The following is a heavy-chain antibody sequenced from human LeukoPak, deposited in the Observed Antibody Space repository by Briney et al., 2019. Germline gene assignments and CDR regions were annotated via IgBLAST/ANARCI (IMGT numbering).Heavy chain of an antibody. CDR2: IDYSGTT. V-gene: IGHV4-31*03. CDR3: ARGESGMDV. J-gene: IGHJ6*02. Sequence: PSETLSLTCTVSGGSISSGDYYWSWIRQHPGTGLEWIGYIDYSGTTFYNLSLKSRVTISVDTSKNQFSLKLSSVTAADTAVYYCARGESGMDVWGQGTTVTVSS. CDR1: GGSISSGDYY.